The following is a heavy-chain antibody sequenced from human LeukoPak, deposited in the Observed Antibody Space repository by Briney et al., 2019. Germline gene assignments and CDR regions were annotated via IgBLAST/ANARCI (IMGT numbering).Heavy chain of an antibody. Sequence: SVKVSCKASGGTFSGYAISWVRQAPGQGLEWMGGIIPIFGTANYAQKFQGRVTITTDESTSTAYMELSSLRSEDTAVYYCARDAEGPTVRVRYYYYMDVWGKGTTVTVSS. V-gene: IGHV1-69*05. J-gene: IGHJ6*03. CDR3: ARDAEGPTVRVRYYYYMDV. CDR1: GGTFSGYA. CDR2: IIPIFGTA. D-gene: IGHD4-11*01.